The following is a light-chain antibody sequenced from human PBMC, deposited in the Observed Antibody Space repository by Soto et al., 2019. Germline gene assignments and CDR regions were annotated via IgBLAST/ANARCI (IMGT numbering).Light chain of an antibody. Sequence: QSVLTQPASVSVSPGQSITISCTGTSSDVGAYNYVSWYQQHPGKAPKLMIYEVSNRPSGVSDRFSGSRSGNTASLTISGLQAEDESDYYCISYTSSSTWVFGGGTKLTVL. V-gene: IGLV2-14*01. CDR2: EVS. J-gene: IGLJ3*02. CDR3: ISYTSSSTWV. CDR1: SSDVGAYNY.